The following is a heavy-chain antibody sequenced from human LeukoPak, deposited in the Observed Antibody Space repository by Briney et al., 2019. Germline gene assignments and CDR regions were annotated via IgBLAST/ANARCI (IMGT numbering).Heavy chain of an antibody. J-gene: IGHJ6*03. V-gene: IGHV3-20*04. Sequence: GGSLRLSCAASGFTFSDYGMSWVRQAPGKGLEWVSGINWNGGSTGYADSVKGRFTISRDNAKNSLYLQMNSLRAEDTALYYCARGSYYYYMDVWGKGTTVTVSS. D-gene: IGHD6-19*01. CDR2: INWNGGST. CDR1: GFTFSDYG. CDR3: ARGSYYYYMDV.